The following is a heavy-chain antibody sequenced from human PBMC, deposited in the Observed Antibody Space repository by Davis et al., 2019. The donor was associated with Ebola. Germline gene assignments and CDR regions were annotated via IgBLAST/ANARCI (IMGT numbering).Heavy chain of an antibody. CDR2: VSFDGNSK. D-gene: IGHD4-17*01. CDR1: GFTFNHYG. V-gene: IGHV3-30*03. J-gene: IGHJ2*01. CDR3: ARHASGDFWYFGL. Sequence: GGSLRLSCAASGFTFNHYGMHWVRQAPGKGLEWVAVVSFDGNSKFSADSVKGRFTISRDNSKNTLYLQMNNLRAEDTALYYCARHASGDFWYFGLWGRGTLVTVSS.